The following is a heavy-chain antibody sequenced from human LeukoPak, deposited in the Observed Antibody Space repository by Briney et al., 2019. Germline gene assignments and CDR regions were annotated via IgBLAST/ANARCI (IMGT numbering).Heavy chain of an antibody. CDR3: ARGIAARLYYYYYMDV. V-gene: IGHV4-4*07. J-gene: IGHJ6*03. CDR2: IYTSRST. Sequence: SETLSLTCTVSGGSISSYYWSWIRQPAGKGLEWIGRIYTSRSTNYNPSLKSRVTMSVDTSKNQFSLKLSSVTAADTAVYYCARGIAARLYYYYYMDVWGKGTTVTVSS. D-gene: IGHD6-6*01. CDR1: GGSISSYY.